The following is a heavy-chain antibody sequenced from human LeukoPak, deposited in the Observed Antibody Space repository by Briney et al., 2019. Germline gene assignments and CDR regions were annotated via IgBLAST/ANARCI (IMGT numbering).Heavy chain of an antibody. V-gene: IGHV1-2*02. CDR3: ARLLEWSQARDY. CDR1: GYTFTGYY. J-gene: IGHJ4*02. Sequence: ASVKVSCKASGYTFTGYYMHWVRQAPGQGLEWMGWINPNSGGTYYAQKFQGRVTMTRDTSISTAYMELSRLRSDDTAMYYCARLLEWSQARDYWGQGTLVTVSS. D-gene: IGHD3-3*01. CDR2: INPNSGGT.